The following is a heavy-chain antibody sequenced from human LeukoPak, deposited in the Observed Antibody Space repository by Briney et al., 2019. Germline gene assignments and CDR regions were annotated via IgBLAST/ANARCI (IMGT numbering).Heavy chain of an antibody. CDR1: GGSINNNY. J-gene: IGHJ4*02. V-gene: IGHV4-59*01. D-gene: IGHD6-19*01. CDR3: ARGGWSQDY. CDR2: IYYNGNT. Sequence: PSETLSLTCTVSGGSINNNYWSWFRQSPGKGLEWIGYIYYNGNTNYNTSLESRVTISVGTSKNQIHLRLSSVTAADTAVYCCARGGWSQDYWGQGTLVTVSS.